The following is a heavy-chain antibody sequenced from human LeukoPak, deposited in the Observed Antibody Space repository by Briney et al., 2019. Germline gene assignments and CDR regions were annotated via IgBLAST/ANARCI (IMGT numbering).Heavy chain of an antibody. V-gene: IGHV3-23*05. CDR1: GFIFSSYA. CDR2: IYGSGDT. J-gene: IGHJ4*02. CDR3: ARGGMVPSTRGNFNS. Sequence: GGSLRLSCAASGFIFSSYAMSWVRQAPGKGLEWVSIIYGSGDTDYADSVKGRFTISRDQSKNTLDLQVNRLRDEDTAVYYCARGGMVPSTRGNFNSWGQGTLVTVSS. D-gene: IGHD3-10*01.